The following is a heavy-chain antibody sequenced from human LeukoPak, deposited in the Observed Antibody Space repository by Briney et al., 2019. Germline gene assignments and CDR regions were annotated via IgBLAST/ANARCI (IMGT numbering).Heavy chain of an antibody. Sequence: GGSLRLSCAASGFTFSSYGMHWVRQAPGKGLEWVAVISYDGSNKYYADSVKGRFTISRDNSKNTLYLQMNSLRAEDTAVYYCARAGDVLRYFDWLSPVGAPDYWGQGTLVTVSS. CDR1: GFTFSSYG. V-gene: IGHV3-30*03. J-gene: IGHJ4*02. D-gene: IGHD3-9*01. CDR3: ARAGDVLRYFDWLSPVGAPDY. CDR2: ISYDGSNK.